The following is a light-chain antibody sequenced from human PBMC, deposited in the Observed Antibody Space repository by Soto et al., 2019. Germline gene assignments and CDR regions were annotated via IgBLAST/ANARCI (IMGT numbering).Light chain of an antibody. CDR1: QDISTS. Sequence: AIRMTQSPSSFSASTGDRVTITCRASQDISTSLAWYQQKPGKAPKLLIYSASSLQSGVPANSSGSGSGTDFTLTISRLKSEDFATYYCQQYYSYPYTFGQGTKVEIK. CDR2: SAS. CDR3: QQYYSYPYT. J-gene: IGKJ2*01. V-gene: IGKV1-8*01.